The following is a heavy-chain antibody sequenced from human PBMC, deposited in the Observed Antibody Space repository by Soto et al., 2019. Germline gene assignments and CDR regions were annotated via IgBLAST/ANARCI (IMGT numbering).Heavy chain of an antibody. CDR2: ISSSSSTI. CDR3: AREYDILNWFDP. Sequence: GGSLRLSCAASGFTFSSYSMNWVRQAPGKGLEWVSYISSSSSTIYYADSVKGRFTISRDNAKNLVYLQMNSLRAEDTAVYYCAREYDILNWFDPWGQGTLVTVSS. V-gene: IGHV3-48*01. J-gene: IGHJ5*02. D-gene: IGHD3-9*01. CDR1: GFTFSSYS.